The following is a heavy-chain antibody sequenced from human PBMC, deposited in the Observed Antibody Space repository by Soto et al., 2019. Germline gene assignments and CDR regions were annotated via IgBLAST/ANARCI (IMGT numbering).Heavy chain of an antibody. Sequence: QVQLVQSGAEVKKPGSSVKVSCKASGGTFSSYAISWVRQAPGQGLEWMGGIIPIFGTANYEQKFQGRVTITADESTSTAYMELSSLRSEDTAVYYCARDRFLEWLMRPHGDYYYGMDVWGQGTTVTVSS. V-gene: IGHV1-69*01. CDR2: IIPIFGTA. J-gene: IGHJ6*02. D-gene: IGHD3-3*01. CDR3: ARDRFLEWLMRPHGDYYYGMDV. CDR1: GGTFSSYA.